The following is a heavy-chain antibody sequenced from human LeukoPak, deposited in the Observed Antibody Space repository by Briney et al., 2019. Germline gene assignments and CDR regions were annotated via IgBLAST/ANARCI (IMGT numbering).Heavy chain of an antibody. J-gene: IGHJ4*02. CDR3: ARADSSDWIFDY. CDR1: GFTFSSYE. D-gene: IGHD6-19*01. CDR2: ISSSGSTI. Sequence: GGSLRLSCAASGFTFSSYEMNWVRQAPGKGLEWVSYISSSGSTIYYADSVKGRFTISRDNAKNSLYLQMNSLRAEDTAVYYCARADSSDWIFDYWGQGTLVTVSS. V-gene: IGHV3-48*03.